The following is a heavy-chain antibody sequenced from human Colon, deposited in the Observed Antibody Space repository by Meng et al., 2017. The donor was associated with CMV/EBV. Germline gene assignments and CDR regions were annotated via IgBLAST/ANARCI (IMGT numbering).Heavy chain of an antibody. D-gene: IGHD2-21*01. V-gene: IGHV5-51*01. Sequence: GESLKISCEAAGYIFTSYLIGWVRQMPGKGLEWMWIIYPGDCDTRYSPSVQGHVTISADNTINPAYLQRNSLKTSDTAIYYCGLSPAFYYHYGMDVWGQGTTVTVSS. CDR1: GYIFTSYL. CDR2: IYPGDCDT. J-gene: IGHJ6*02. CDR3: GLSPAFYYHYGMDV.